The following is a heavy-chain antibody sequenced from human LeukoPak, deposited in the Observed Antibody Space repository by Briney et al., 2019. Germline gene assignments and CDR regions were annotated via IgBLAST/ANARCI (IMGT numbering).Heavy chain of an antibody. J-gene: IGHJ5*02. V-gene: IGHV3-66*02. CDR3: ARDFCIGSCSNWFDP. Sequence: PGGSLRHSCAASGFTFSSNYMSWVRQAPGKGLEWVSVIYSGGSTYYADSVKGRFTISRVNSKNTLFLQMNSLRADDPAVYYCARDFCIGSCSNWFDPWGRGTLVTVSS. D-gene: IGHD3-3*01. CDR2: IYSGGST. CDR1: GFTFSSNY.